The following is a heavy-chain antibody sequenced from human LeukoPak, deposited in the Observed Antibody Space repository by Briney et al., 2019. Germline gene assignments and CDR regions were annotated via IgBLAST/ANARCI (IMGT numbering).Heavy chain of an antibody. V-gene: IGHV3-33*08. CDR3: ARDQGCSSTSCYEGYYYYGMDV. CDR2: IWYDGSNK. CDR1: GFTFSSYA. D-gene: IGHD2-2*01. J-gene: IGHJ6*02. Sequence: GGSLRLSCAASGFTFSSYAMHWVRQAPGKGLEWVAVIWYDGSNKYYADSVKGRFTISRDNSKNTLYLQMNSLRAEDTAVYYCARDQGCSSTSCYEGYYYYGMDVWGQGTTVTVSS.